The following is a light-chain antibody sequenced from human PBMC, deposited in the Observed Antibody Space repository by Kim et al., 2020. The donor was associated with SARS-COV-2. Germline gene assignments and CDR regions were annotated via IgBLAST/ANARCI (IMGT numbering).Light chain of an antibody. J-gene: IGKJ2*01. CDR1: QSIGSS. Sequence: PGESATLSCRASQSIGSSLAWYQHKPGQAPRLLIYDAFNRATGIPARFSGSGSGTDFTLTISSLEPEDFAVYYCQQRSNWYNFGQGTKLEI. CDR2: DAF. CDR3: QQRSNWYN. V-gene: IGKV3-11*01.